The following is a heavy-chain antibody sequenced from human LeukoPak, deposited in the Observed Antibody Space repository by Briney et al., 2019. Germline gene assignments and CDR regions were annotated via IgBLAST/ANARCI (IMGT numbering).Heavy chain of an antibody. Sequence: SETLSLTCTVSGGSISSYYWSWIRQPPGKGLEWIGYIYYSGSTNYNPSLKSRVTISVDASKTQFSLKLSSVTAADTAVYYCARGTYDYGDYDGGYYFDYWGQGTLVTVSS. CDR3: ARGTYDYGDYDGGYYFDY. J-gene: IGHJ4*02. CDR1: GGSISSYY. CDR2: IYYSGST. D-gene: IGHD4-17*01. V-gene: IGHV4-59*01.